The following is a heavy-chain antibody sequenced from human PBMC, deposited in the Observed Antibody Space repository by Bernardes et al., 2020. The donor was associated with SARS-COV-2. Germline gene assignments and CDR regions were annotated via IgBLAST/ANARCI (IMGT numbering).Heavy chain of an antibody. Sequence: GGSLRLSCAASGFTFSSYGMHWVRQAPGKGLEWVAVISYDGSNKYYADSVKGRFTISRDNSKNTLYLQMNSLRAEDTAVYYCAKDRVSPRSGSFEGFDYWGQGTLVTVSS. CDR3: AKDRVSPRSGSFEGFDY. J-gene: IGHJ4*02. CDR2: ISYDGSNK. V-gene: IGHV3-30*18. CDR1: GFTFSSYG. D-gene: IGHD6-19*01.